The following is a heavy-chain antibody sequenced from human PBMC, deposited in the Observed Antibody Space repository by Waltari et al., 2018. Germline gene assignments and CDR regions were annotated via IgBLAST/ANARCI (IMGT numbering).Heavy chain of an antibody. J-gene: IGHJ3*02. CDR3: ARRDYYDSSGYYEGHDAFDI. CDR2: IYPGDSDT. CDR1: GYSFTSYW. V-gene: IGHV5-51*01. D-gene: IGHD3-22*01. Sequence: EVQLVQSGAEVKKPGESLKIFCKGSGYSFTSYWIGWVCQMHGQGLEWMGIIYPGDSDTRYSPSFQGQVTISADKSISTAYLQWSSLKASDTAMYYCARRDYYDSSGYYEGHDAFDIWGQGTMVTVSS.